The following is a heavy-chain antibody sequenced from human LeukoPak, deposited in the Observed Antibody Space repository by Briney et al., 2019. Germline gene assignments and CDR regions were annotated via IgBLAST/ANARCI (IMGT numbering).Heavy chain of an antibody. V-gene: IGHV4-61*02. D-gene: IGHD6-19*01. CDR2: IYTSGST. Sequence: SQTLSLTCTVSGGSISSGSYYWSWIRQPAGMGLEWIGRIYTSGSTNYNPSLKSRVTISVDTSKNQFSLKLSSVTAADTAVYYCASYSGGSGWYGYFDYWGQGTLVTVSS. J-gene: IGHJ4*02. CDR1: GGSISSGSYY. CDR3: ASYSGGSGWYGYFDY.